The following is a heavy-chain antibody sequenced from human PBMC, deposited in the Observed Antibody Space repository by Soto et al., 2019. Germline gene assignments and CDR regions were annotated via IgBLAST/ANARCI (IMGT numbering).Heavy chain of an antibody. Sequence: ASVKVSCKASGYTFTSYGISWVRQAPGQGLEWMGWISAYNGNTNYAQKLQGRVTMTTDTSTSTAYMELRSLRSDDTAVYYCARLGNYCRGGSCYPQLVWFDPWGQGTLVTVSS. CDR1: GYTFTSYG. CDR3: ARLGNYCRGGSCYPQLVWFDP. J-gene: IGHJ5*02. D-gene: IGHD2-15*01. CDR2: ISAYNGNT. V-gene: IGHV1-18*01.